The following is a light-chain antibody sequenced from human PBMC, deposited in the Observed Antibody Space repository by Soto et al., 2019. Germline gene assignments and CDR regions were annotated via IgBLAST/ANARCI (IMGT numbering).Light chain of an antibody. CDR2: GAS. Sequence: EIVLTQSPGTLSLSPGERATLSCRASQSVSSSSITWYQQKPGQAPRLLIYGASTRATGIPDRFTGSGSGTGFTLTISRLEPEDFAVYYCQHYDTLSFGQGTRLE. V-gene: IGKV3-20*01. J-gene: IGKJ5*01. CDR1: QSVSSSS. CDR3: QHYDTLS.